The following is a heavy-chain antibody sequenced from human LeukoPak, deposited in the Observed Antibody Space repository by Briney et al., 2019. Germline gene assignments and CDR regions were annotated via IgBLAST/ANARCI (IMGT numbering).Heavy chain of an antibody. CDR2: ISHSGIT. D-gene: IGHD4-17*01. CDR1: SGSLSGYS. J-gene: IGHJ4*02. V-gene: IGHV4-34*01. CDR3: TIQPVTVPPIRY. Sequence: PSETLSLTCAVSSGSLSGYSWGWIRQPPGKGLEWVGEISHSGITNYNASLKSRVTISLNKSERQFSLMLSSVTAADTAVYYWTIQPVTVPPIRYWSQGNLVTVST.